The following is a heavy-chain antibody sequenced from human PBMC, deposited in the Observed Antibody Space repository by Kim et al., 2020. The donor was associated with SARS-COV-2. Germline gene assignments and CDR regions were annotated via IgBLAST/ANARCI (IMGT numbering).Heavy chain of an antibody. CDR2: INTNTGNP. CDR3: ARTTYYDILTGYGYYYYGMDV. V-gene: IGHV7-4-1*02. D-gene: IGHD3-9*01. J-gene: IGHJ6*02. CDR1: GYTFTSYA. Sequence: ASVKVSCKASGYTFTSYAMNWVRQAPGQGLEWMGWINTNTGNPTYAQGFTGRFVFSLDTSVSTAYLQISSLKAEDTAVYYCARTTYYDILTGYGYYYYGMDVWGQGTTVTVSS.